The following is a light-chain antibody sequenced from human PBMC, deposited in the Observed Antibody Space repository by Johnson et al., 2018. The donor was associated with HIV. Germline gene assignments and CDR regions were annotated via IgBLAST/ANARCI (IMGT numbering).Light chain of an antibody. J-gene: IGLJ1*01. V-gene: IGLV1-51*02. CDR3: GTWDSSLSAYV. CDR1: SFNIGINF. Sequence: QAVLTQPPSVSAAPGQRVTISCSGSSFNIGINFVSWYQQVPGTAPKLLICESNKRPSGIPNRFSGSKSGTSATLGITGLQTGDEADYYCGTWDSSLSAYVFGTGTNVTVL. CDR2: ESN.